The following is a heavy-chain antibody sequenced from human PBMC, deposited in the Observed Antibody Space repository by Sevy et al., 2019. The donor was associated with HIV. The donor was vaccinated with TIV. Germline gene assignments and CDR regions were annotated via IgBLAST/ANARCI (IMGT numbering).Heavy chain of an antibody. D-gene: IGHD6-13*01. J-gene: IGHJ6*02. CDR1: EYTFTSYY. V-gene: IGHV1-46*01. CDR3: ARDGKTGYSSSSSHYYYGMDV. Sequence: ASVKVSCKASEYTFTSYYMHWVRQAPGQGLEWMGIINPSGGSTSYAQKFQGRVTMTRDTSTSTVYMELSSLRSEDTAVYYCARDGKTGYSSSSSHYYYGMDVWGQGTTVTVSS. CDR2: INPSGGST.